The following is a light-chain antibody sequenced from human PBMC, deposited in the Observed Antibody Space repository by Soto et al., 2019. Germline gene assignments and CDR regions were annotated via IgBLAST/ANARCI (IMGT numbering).Light chain of an antibody. CDR1: QTISTY. Sequence: DIQMTQSPSSMSASVGDRVTITCRASQTISTYLNWYQQKPGKAPKLLLSSSLPSGVPSRFSGSGSGTDFALTIIGLQPEDFATYYCQQSYNTPWTFGQGTKVEIK. J-gene: IGKJ1*01. CDR2: S. CDR3: QQSYNTPWT. V-gene: IGKV1-39*01.